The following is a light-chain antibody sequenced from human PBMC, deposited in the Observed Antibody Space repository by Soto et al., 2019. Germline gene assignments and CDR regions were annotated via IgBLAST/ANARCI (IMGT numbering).Light chain of an antibody. CDR1: QDISSS. CDR2: AAS. Sequence: IQLTQSPSSLSASVGDRVTISCRASQDISSSLAWYQQKPGNASKLLIYAASTLQSGVTSRFSGGGSGTDFTLTISSLQPEDFATYYCQQQGTFGQGTKLEIK. J-gene: IGKJ2*01. V-gene: IGKV1-9*01. CDR3: QQQGT.